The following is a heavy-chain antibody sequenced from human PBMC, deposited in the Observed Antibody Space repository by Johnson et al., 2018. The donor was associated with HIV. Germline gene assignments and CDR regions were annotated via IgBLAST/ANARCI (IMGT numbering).Heavy chain of an antibody. CDR2: IGTAGDT. J-gene: IGHJ3*01. V-gene: IGHV3-13*01. CDR3: ARERGISGGFDF. D-gene: IGHD2-15*01. Sequence: VQLVESGGGLVQPGGSLRLSCAASGFTFSSYDMHWVRQATGKGLEWVSAIGTAGDTYYADSVKGRFTISRDNSKNMLYLQMNSLRVEDTAVDYCARERGISGGFDFWGQGTRVSVSS. CDR1: GFTFSSYD.